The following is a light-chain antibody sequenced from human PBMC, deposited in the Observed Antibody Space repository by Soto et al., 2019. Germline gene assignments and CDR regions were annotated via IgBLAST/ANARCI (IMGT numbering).Light chain of an antibody. CDR3: QQYADVPWT. Sequence: DIVLTQSPDSLAVSLGERATINCKSSQSVLYNVNNKNSLGWFQQKPGQPPKLLIYWASIRESVVPDRFSGSGSGTDYTLTISSLQAEDVAVYYCQQYADVPWTLGHGTRVEVK. V-gene: IGKV4-1*01. CDR1: QSVLYNVNNKNS. CDR2: WAS. J-gene: IGKJ1*01.